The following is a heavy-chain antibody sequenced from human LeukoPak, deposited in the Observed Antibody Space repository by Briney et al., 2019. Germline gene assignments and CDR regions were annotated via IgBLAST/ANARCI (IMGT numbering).Heavy chain of an antibody. J-gene: IGHJ4*02. V-gene: IGHV3-23*01. CDR3: AKDMGNYYGSGSYY. CDR2: ISGSGGST. Sequence: PGGSLRLSCAASGLTVSSNHMSWVRQAPGKGLEWVSAISGSGGSTYYADSVKGRFTISRDNSKNTLYLQMNSLRAEDTAVYYCAKDMGNYYGSGSYYWGQGTLVTVSS. CDR1: GLTVSSNH. D-gene: IGHD3-10*01.